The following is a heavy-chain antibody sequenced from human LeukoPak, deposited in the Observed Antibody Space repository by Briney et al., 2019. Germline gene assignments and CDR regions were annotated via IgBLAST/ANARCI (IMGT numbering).Heavy chain of an antibody. CDR1: GFTFGDYA. J-gene: IGHJ4*02. CDR2: ISPSSSYT. CDR3: AKLLESYSDS. V-gene: IGHV3-11*03. Sequence: GGSLRLSCTASGFTFGDYAMSWFRQAPGKGLEWVSFISPSSSYTNYADSVKGRFTISRDNSKNTMYLQMNGLRAEDTAVYYCAKLLESYSDSWGQGTLVTVSS.